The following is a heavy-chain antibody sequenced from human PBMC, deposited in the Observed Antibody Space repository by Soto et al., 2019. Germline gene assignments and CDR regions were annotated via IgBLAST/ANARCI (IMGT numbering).Heavy chain of an antibody. V-gene: IGHV3-23*01. CDR2: IRGSGGTT. J-gene: IGHJ4*02. CDR1: GFIFSNYA. Sequence: DVQLLESGGDLVQPGGSLRLSCAASGFIFSNYAMSWVRQAPGKGLEWVSLIRGSGGTTNYADSVKGRFTVSGDNSKNILLLQRNSLRAEDTAVYYCVKDFRVGYDWTHDWGQGTLVTVSS. D-gene: IGHD5-12*01. CDR3: VKDFRVGYDWTHD.